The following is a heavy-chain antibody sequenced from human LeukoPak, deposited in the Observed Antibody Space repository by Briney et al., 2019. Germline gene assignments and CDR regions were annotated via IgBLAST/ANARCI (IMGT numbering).Heavy chain of an antibody. Sequence: SETLSLTCAVYGASYNAYYWSWIRQPPGRGLEWIGDIDHRGTATYNPSLKSRLTISADASKNQFSLKLNSVTDADTAVYYCAVGITILGVAASFDSWGQGNLVIVSS. CDR3: AVGITILGVAASFDS. D-gene: IGHD3-3*01. CDR1: GASYNAYY. V-gene: IGHV4-34*01. J-gene: IGHJ4*02. CDR2: IDHRGTA.